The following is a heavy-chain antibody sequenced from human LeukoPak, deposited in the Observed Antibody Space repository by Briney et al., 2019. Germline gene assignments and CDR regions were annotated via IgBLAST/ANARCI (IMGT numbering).Heavy chain of an antibody. Sequence: GGSLRLSCAASGFTVSSNYMSWVRQAPGKGLEWVSSISSSSSYIYYADSVKGRFTISRDNAKNSLYLQMNSLRAEDTAVYYCARAGGGSYSFDYWGQGTLVTVSS. V-gene: IGHV3-21*01. D-gene: IGHD1-26*01. CDR1: GFTVSSNY. J-gene: IGHJ4*02. CDR3: ARAGGGSYSFDY. CDR2: ISSSSSYI.